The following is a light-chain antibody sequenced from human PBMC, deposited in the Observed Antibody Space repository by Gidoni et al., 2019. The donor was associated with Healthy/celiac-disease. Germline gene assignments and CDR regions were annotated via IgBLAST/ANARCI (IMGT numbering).Light chain of an antibody. J-gene: IGLJ2*01. CDR3: QAWDSRFVV. Sequence: SYELTQPPSVSVSPGQTASITCSGDKLGDKYACWYQQKPGQSPVMVIYQDSKRPSGIPERFSGYNSGNTATLTISGTQAMDEADYYCQAWDSRFVVFGGGTKLTVL. CDR1: KLGDKY. CDR2: QDS. V-gene: IGLV3-1*01.